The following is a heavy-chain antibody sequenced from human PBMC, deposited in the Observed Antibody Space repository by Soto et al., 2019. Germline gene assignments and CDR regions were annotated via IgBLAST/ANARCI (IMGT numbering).Heavy chain of an antibody. CDR2: IFPGDSDT. V-gene: IGHV5-51*01. Sequence: GEPPKISWKGCGYSFTSYWIGWVRQMPAKGLEWMGIIFPGDSDTRYSPSFQGQVTISADKSISTAYLQWSSLKASDTAMYFCARQSSYIYGMDVWGQGTTVTVSS. D-gene: IGHD1-20*01. CDR1: GYSFTSYW. CDR3: ARQSSYIYGMDV. J-gene: IGHJ6*02.